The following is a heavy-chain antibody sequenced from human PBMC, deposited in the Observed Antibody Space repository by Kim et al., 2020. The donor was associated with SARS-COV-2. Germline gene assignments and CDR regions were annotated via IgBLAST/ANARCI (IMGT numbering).Heavy chain of an antibody. Sequence: SETLSLTCTVSGGSISSGESHWSWIRQPPGKGLEWIGYISYSGGTSYSPSLRSRVTISSDTSRNQFSLNLYSVAAADTALYYCVRVLTGTSSYDFWGQGT. D-gene: IGHD2-2*01. V-gene: IGHV4-30-4*01. CDR1: GGSISSGESH. CDR2: ISYSGGT. CDR3: VRVLTGTSSYDF. J-gene: IGHJ4*02.